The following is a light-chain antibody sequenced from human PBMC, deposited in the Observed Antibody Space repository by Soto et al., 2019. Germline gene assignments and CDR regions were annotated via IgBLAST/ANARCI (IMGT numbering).Light chain of an antibody. V-gene: IGKV3-11*01. J-gene: IGKJ4*01. CDR3: QQRRNWPLT. Sequence: EIVLTQSPATLSFSTGERATLSCRASQSVSSYLAWYQQKPGQAPRLLIYDASNRDTGIPARFSGSGSGTDFTLTISSLEPEDFEVYYCQQRRNWPLTFDGGTKVEIK. CDR1: QSVSSY. CDR2: DAS.